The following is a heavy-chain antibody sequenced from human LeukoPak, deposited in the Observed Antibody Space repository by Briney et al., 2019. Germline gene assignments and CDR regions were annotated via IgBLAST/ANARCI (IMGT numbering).Heavy chain of an antibody. D-gene: IGHD2-15*01. Sequence: STNYNPSLKSRVTISVDTSKNQFSLKLSSVTAADTAVYYCARGTVDYCSGGSCYLYYFDCWGQGNLVTVSS. CDR2: ST. J-gene: IGHJ4*02. V-gene: IGHV4-34*01. CDR3: ARGTVDYCSGGSCYLYYFDC.